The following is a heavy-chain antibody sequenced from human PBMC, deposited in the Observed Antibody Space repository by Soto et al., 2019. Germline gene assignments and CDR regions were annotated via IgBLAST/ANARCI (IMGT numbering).Heavy chain of an antibody. J-gene: IGHJ5*02. CDR1: GGSISSYY. Sequence: SETLSLTCTVSGGSISSYYWSWIRQPPGKGLEWIGYIYYSGSTNYNPSLKSRVTISVDKSKNQFSLKLSSVTAADTAVYYCARDPSIAVAGISARWFDPWGQGTLVTVSS. V-gene: IGHV4-59*12. CDR3: ARDPSIAVAGISARWFDP. CDR2: IYYSGST. D-gene: IGHD6-19*01.